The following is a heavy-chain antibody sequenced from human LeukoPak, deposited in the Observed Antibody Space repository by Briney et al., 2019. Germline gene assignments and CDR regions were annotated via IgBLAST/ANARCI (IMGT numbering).Heavy chain of an antibody. CDR2: INPNSGGT. D-gene: IGHD6-25*01. J-gene: IGHJ5*02. Sequence: EALVKVSCKASGYTFTGYYMHWVRQAPGQGLEWMGWINPNSGGTNYAQKFQGRVTITRDTSISTAYMELSRLRSDDTAVYYCARALWYSSGWFDPWGQGTLVTVSS. CDR3: ARALWYSSGWFDP. CDR1: GYTFTGYY. V-gene: IGHV1-2*02.